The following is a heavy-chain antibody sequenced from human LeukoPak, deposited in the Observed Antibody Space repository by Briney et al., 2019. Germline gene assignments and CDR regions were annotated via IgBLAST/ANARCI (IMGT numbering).Heavy chain of an antibody. J-gene: IGHJ4*02. CDR3: ARDPPTSIAVAGTDY. V-gene: IGHV3-48*01. D-gene: IGHD6-19*01. CDR2: ISSSSSTI. CDR1: GFTFSSYS. Sequence: GGSLRLSCAASGFTFSSYSMNWVCQAPGKGLEWVSYISSSSSTIYYADSVKGRFTISRDNAKNSLYLQMNSLRAEDTAVYYCARDPPTSIAVAGTDYWGQGTLVTVSS.